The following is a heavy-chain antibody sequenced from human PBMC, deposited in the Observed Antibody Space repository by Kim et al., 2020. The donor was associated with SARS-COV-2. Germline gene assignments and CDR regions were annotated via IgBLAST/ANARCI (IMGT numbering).Heavy chain of an antibody. D-gene: IGHD2-8*01. CDR3: ARGVYSTILDF. CDR1: GYTFSSYD. CDR2: MNPNSGNT. J-gene: IGHJ2*01. V-gene: IGHV1-8*01. Sequence: ASVKVSCTASGYTFSSYDVNWVRQATGQGLEWMGWMNPNSGNTGYAQKFQGRVTMTRDTSISTAYMELSGLTAEDTAIYYCARGVYSTILDFWGRGTLVTVSS.